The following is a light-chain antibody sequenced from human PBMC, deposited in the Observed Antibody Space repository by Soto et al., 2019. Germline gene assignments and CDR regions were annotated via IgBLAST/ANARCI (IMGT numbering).Light chain of an antibody. CDR1: SSDVGGYNY. J-gene: IGLJ2*01. CDR3: SSYTSSSPVV. V-gene: IGLV2-14*01. CDR2: DVS. Sequence: QSALTQPASESGSPGQSITMSCTGTSSDVGGYNYVSWYQQHPGKAPKLMIYDVSNRPSGVSNRFSGSKSGNTASLTISGLQAEDEADYYCSSYTSSSPVVFGGGPQLTVL.